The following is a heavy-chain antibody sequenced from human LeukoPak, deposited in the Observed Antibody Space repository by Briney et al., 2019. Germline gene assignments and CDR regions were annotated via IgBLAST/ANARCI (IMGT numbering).Heavy chain of an antibody. Sequence: GGSLRLSCAASGFIVSNNYMSWVRQAPGKGLEWVSVLHSGGSTYYADSVKGRFTISRDNSKNTVFLQMNRLRAEDTAVYYCAREASGSYFHHWGQGTLVTVSS. V-gene: IGHV3-53*01. CDR1: GFIVSNNY. D-gene: IGHD1-26*01. J-gene: IGHJ1*01. CDR3: AREASGSYFHH. CDR2: LHSGGST.